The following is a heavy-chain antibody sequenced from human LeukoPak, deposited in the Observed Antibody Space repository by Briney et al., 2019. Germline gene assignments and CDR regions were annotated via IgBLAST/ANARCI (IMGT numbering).Heavy chain of an antibody. Sequence: SETLSLTCTVSGGSISSSSYYWGWIRQPPGEGLEWIGSIYYSGSTYYNPSLKSRVTISVDTSKNQFSLKLSSVTAADTAVYYCARSYDSSGYYEFDPWGQGTLVTVSS. V-gene: IGHV4-39*07. CDR2: IYYSGST. CDR3: ARSYDSSGYYEFDP. CDR1: GGSISSSSYY. D-gene: IGHD3-22*01. J-gene: IGHJ5*02.